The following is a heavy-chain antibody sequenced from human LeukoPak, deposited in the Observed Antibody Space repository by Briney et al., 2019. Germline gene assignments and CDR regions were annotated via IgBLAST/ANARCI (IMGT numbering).Heavy chain of an antibody. J-gene: IGHJ6*03. Sequence: TSETLSLTCAVYGGSLRGCFWSWLRQSPGKGLERIGEINHSGNTNYNPSHKSRVSITVDTSKNQFYLNVTSVTAADIAVYYCARENVYSGTYPFYMDVWGKGTTVTVSS. CDR2: INHSGNT. CDR3: ARENVYSGTYPFYMDV. D-gene: IGHD1-26*01. V-gene: IGHV4-34*01. CDR1: GGSLRGCF.